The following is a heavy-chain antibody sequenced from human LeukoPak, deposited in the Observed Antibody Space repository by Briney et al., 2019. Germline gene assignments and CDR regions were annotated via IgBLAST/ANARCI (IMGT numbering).Heavy chain of an antibody. V-gene: IGHV3-30*18. CDR1: GFTFNSYG. J-gene: IGHJ4*02. D-gene: IGHD3-22*01. CDR2: ISYEAKNK. Sequence: GGSLRLSCAASGFTFNSYGMQWVRQAPGKGLEWVAVISYEAKNKYYADSVKGRFTISRDNSMNILYLQMDSPRAEDTAVYYCAKEGTMRVGRYFDYWGQGTLVTVSS. CDR3: AKEGTMRVGRYFDY.